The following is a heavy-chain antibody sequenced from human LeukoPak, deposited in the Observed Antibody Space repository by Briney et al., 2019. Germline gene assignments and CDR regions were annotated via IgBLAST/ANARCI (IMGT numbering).Heavy chain of an antibody. CDR3: ASGLAGYCSGGSCQNPFDY. CDR1: GGSISSHY. J-gene: IGHJ4*02. Sequence: SETLSLTCTVSGGSISSHYWSWIRQPPGKGLEWVGYIYYSGSTNYNPSLKSRVTISVDTSKNQFSLKLSSVTAADTAVYYCASGLAGYCSGGSCQNPFDYWGQGTLVTISS. V-gene: IGHV4-59*11. CDR2: IYYSGST. D-gene: IGHD2-15*01.